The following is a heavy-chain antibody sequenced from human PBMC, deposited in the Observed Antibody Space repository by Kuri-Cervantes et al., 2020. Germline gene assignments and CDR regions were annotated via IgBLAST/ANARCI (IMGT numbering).Heavy chain of an antibody. J-gene: IGHJ6*02. D-gene: IGHD6-13*01. CDR2: ISAYNGNT. V-gene: IGHV1-18*01. CDR1: GYTFNSYG. Sequence: GESLKISCKASGYTFNSYGISWVRQAPGQGLEWMGWISAYNGNTNYAQKLQGRVTMTTDTSTSTAYMELRSLRSDDTAVYYCARDSFEAAGTRYYYGMDVWGQGTTVTVSS. CDR3: ARDSFEAAGTRYYYGMDV.